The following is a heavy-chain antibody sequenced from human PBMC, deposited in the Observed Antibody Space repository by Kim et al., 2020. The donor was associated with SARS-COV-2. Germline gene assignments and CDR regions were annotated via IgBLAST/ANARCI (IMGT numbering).Heavy chain of an antibody. CDR3: ARGVTYYDILTGYDY. V-gene: IGHV4-59*09. Sequence: PSLKRRGTISVETSKNQFSLKLSSVTAADTAVYYCARGVTYYDILTGYDYWGQGTLVTVSS. D-gene: IGHD3-9*01. J-gene: IGHJ4*02.